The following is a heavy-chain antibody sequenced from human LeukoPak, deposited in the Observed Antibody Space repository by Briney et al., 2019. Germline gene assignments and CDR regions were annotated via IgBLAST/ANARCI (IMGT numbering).Heavy chain of an antibody. Sequence: ASVKVSCKASGYTFTGYFMHWVRPAPGQGLEWMGWINPNSGGTSYAQKFQGRVTMTSDPSINTAYMELSRLTSDDTAVYYCARDYELGTPGTAFEFLDYWGQGTLVTVSS. CDR1: GYTFTGYF. CDR2: INPNSGGT. D-gene: IGHD1-1*01. CDR3: ARDYELGTPGTAFEFLDY. V-gene: IGHV1-2*02. J-gene: IGHJ4*02.